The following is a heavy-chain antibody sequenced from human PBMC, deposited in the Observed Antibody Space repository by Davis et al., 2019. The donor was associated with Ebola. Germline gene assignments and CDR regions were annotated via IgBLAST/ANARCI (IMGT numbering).Heavy chain of an antibody. CDR3: ASATYYDCWGNYYDYGMDV. D-gene: IGHD3-3*01. J-gene: IGHJ6*02. Sequence: ASVKVSCKASGGTFSSYGISCVRQAPGQGLEWMGWISAYNGNTNYGQKLQVSVTMTTDTSTSTAYMELRSLRSDDTAVYYCASATYYDCWGNYYDYGMDVWGQGTTVTVSS. CDR2: ISAYNGNT. CDR1: GGTFSSYG. V-gene: IGHV1-18*01.